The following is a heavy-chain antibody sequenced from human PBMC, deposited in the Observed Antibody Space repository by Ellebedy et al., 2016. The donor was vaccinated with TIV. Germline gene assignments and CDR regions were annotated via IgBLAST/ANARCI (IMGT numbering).Heavy chain of an antibody. CDR1: GFTSNSYW. CDR3: AREVGGGGAY. Sequence: GGSLRLSXAASGFTSNSYWMSWVRQAPGKGLEWVASIKQDGSKKNYVDSVKGRFTISRDNAKNSVYLQLNSLRVEDTAVYYCAREVGGGGAYWGQGTLVTVSS. D-gene: IGHD2-21*01. CDR2: IKQDGSKK. V-gene: IGHV3-7*01. J-gene: IGHJ4*02.